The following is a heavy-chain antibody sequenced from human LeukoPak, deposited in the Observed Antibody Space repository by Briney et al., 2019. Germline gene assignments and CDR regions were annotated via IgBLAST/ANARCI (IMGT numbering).Heavy chain of an antibody. CDR2: ISAYNGNT. D-gene: IGHD2-2*01. J-gene: IGHJ6*03. CDR3: ARVRRCSSTSCYGNYYYYMDV. CDR1: GGTFSSYA. Sequence: GASVKVSCKASGGTFSSYAISWVRQAPGQGLEWMGWISAYNGNTNYAQKLQGRVTMTTDTSTSTAYMELRSLRSDDTAVYYCARVRRCSSTSCYGNYYYYMDVWGKGTTVTISS. V-gene: IGHV1-18*01.